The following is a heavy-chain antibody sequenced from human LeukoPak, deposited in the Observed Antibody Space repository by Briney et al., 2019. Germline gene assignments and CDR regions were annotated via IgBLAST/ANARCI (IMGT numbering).Heavy chain of an antibody. V-gene: IGHV7-4-1*02. CDR3: AIHPSDSSGYFSY. J-gene: IGHJ4*02. D-gene: IGHD3-22*01. CDR2: IGTKTGNP. CDR1: GYTFTSYG. Sequence: ASVKVSCKASGYTFTSYGISWVRQAPGQGLEYMGWIGTKTGNPTYAQGFTGRFVFSLDTSVSTAYLQISSLKAEDTAVYYCAIHPSDSSGYFSYWGQGALVTVSS.